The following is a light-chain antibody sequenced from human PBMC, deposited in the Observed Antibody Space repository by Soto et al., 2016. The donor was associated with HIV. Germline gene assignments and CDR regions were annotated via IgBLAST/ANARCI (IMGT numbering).Light chain of an antibody. CDR2: AAS. J-gene: IGKJ1*01. CDR3: QQYYTARGT. Sequence: DIQMTQSPSAMSASVGDRVTITCRASQDISNSLAWYQQKPGKAPKLLLYAASRLESGVPSRFSGSGSGTDYTLTISSLQPEDFATYYCQQYYTARGTFGQGAKVEIK. CDR1: QDISNS. V-gene: IGKV1-NL1*01.